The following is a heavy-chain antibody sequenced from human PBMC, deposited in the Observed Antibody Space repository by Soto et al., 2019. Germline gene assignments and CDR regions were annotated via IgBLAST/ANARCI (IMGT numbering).Heavy chain of an antibody. CDR1: GFNFSNYG. CDR2: ISSSRSYI. J-gene: IGHJ5*02. CDR3: ARSDCTSTSCYVVWFDP. D-gene: IGHD2-2*01. Sequence: EVQVAESGGGLVKPGGSLRLSCAASGFNFSNYGMNWVRQAPGKGLEWVSSISSSRSYISYADSVKGRFTISRDNAKNSVYLQMNSLRAEDTAVYYCARSDCTSTSCYVVWFDPWGQGTLVTVSS. V-gene: IGHV3-21*01.